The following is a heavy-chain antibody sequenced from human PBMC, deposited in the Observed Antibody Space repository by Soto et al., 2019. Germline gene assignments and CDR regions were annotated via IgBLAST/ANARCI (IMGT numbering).Heavy chain of an antibody. V-gene: IGHV3-23*01. Sequence: EVQLLESGGGLVQPGGSLRLSCAASGFTFSSYAMSWVRQAPGKGLEWVSAISGSGGSTYYADSVKGRFTISRDNSKNTLYLQMNSLRAEDTAVYYCAKYAYYYDSSGYYLDYWGQGTLVTVSS. CDR3: AKYAYYYDSSGYYLDY. D-gene: IGHD3-22*01. CDR2: ISGSGGST. CDR1: GFTFSSYA. J-gene: IGHJ4*02.